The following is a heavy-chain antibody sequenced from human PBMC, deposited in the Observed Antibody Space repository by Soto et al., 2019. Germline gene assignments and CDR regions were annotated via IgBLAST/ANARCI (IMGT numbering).Heavy chain of an antibody. CDR2: MYTKERT. D-gene: IGHD3-16*01. CDR3: ARDDYKDGGNNWFDP. Sequence: SETLSLTCAVSCGSITNYYWSWIRQPAGKGLEWIGRMYTKERTNYNLSFKSRVTMSVDTSKNQFSLKLNAVTAADTAVYYCARDDYKDGGNNWFDPWGQGTLVTVSS. CDR1: CGSITNYY. V-gene: IGHV4-4*07. J-gene: IGHJ5*02.